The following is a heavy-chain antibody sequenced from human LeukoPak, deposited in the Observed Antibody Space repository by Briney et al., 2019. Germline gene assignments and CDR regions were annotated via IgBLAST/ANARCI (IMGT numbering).Heavy chain of an antibody. V-gene: IGHV3-23*01. J-gene: IGHJ4*02. CDR1: GFTFSTYT. D-gene: IGHD4-17*01. CDR3: ARDNYGDRQALDY. Sequence: GGSLRLSCAASGFTFSTYTMSWVRQAPGKGLEWVSAISAGGDDTYYADSVKGRLTISRDNSENTLYLQMNSLRAEDTAVYYCARDNYGDRQALDYWGQGTLVTVSS. CDR2: ISAGGDDT.